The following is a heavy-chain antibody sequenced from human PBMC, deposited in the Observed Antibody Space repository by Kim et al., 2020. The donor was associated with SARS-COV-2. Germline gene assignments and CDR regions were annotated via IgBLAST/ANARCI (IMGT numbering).Heavy chain of an antibody. CDR2: INCNSDMQ. CDR1: GFTFGDYT. J-gene: IGHJ4*02. CDR3: ARVMNGYSYGFDY. D-gene: IGHD5-18*01. V-gene: IGHV3-9*01. Sequence: GGSLRLSCAASGFTFGDYTMHWVRQAPGKGLEWVSGINCNSDMQGYAASVRGRFTISRDNAKNSLYLQMNSLTTEDTALYYCARVMNGYSYGFDYWGQGILVTVSS.